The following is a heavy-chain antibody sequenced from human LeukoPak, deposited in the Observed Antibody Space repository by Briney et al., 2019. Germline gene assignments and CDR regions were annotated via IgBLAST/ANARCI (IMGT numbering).Heavy chain of an antibody. J-gene: IGHJ6*03. D-gene: IGHD3-22*01. V-gene: IGHV4-34*01. CDR3: ARGRHDITMVVVVMTSVSYYLDV. CDR2: INPSGST. CDR1: GGSFSGYH. Sequence: SETLSLTCAVYGGSFSGYHWTWIRQSPGKGLEWIGDINPSGSTYYNPSLKSRLTISVDTSKNQFSLKLRSVTAADTAVYYCARGRHDITMVVVVMTSVSYYLDVWGKGTTVTVS.